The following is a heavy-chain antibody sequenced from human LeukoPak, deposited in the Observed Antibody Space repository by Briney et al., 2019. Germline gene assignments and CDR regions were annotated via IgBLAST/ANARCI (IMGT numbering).Heavy chain of an antibody. CDR3: ASERCGSSTSCYGDYYYYGMDV. J-gene: IGHJ6*02. V-gene: IGHV1-69*13. CDR1: GDTFSSYA. Sequence: SVKVSCKASGDTFSSYAISWVRQAPGQGLEWMGGIIPIFGTANYAQKFQGRVTITADESTSTAYMELSSLRSEDTAVYYCASERCGSSTSCYGDYYYYGMDVWGQGTTVTVSS. CDR2: IIPIFGTA. D-gene: IGHD2-2*01.